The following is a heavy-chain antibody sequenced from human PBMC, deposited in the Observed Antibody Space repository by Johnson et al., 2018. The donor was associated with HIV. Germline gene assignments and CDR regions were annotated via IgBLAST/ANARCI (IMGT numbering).Heavy chain of an antibody. V-gene: IGHV3-23*04. CDR3: AKVLAGIAARPRTFDAFDI. Sequence: VQLVESGGGLVQPGGSLRLSCAASGFTFSTYAMNWVRQAPGKGLEWVSGIGGSGGRTYYPDSVKGRFTISRDNAKNSLYLQMNSLRAEDTAVYYCAKVLAGIAARPRTFDAFDIWGQGTMVTVSS. D-gene: IGHD6-6*01. J-gene: IGHJ3*02. CDR2: IGGSGGRT. CDR1: GFTFSTYA.